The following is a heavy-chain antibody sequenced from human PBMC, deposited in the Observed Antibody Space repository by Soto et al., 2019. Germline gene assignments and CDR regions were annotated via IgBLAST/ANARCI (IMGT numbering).Heavy chain of an antibody. D-gene: IGHD2-15*01. Sequence: QVQLVESGGGVVQPGTSLRLSCTTSGFTFTISAMHWVRQAPGKGLEWVAFLSSDGTNKYFTDSVKGRFTISRDNSKNTLFLQMNSLRPEDTAVYYCARDRCSGAACYLRSWGQGTLVAVSS. J-gene: IGHJ5*02. CDR2: LSSDGTNK. CDR3: ARDRCSGAACYLRS. V-gene: IGHV3-30-3*01. CDR1: GFTFTISA.